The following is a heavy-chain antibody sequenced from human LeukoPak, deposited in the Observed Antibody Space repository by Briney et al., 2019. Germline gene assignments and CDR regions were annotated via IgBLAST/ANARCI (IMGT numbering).Heavy chain of an antibody. CDR3: AKADIWFGESSYYFDY. J-gene: IGHJ4*02. D-gene: IGHD3-10*01. CDR1: GFSFCTYN. CDR2: ITTSSTYI. V-gene: IGHV3-21*01. Sequence: GGSLRLSCAASGFSFCTYNMNWVRQAPGKGLEWVSSITTSSTYIYYADSVKGRFTISRDNAKNTLYLQMNSLRAEDTAVYYCAKADIWFGESSYYFDYWGQGTLVTVSS.